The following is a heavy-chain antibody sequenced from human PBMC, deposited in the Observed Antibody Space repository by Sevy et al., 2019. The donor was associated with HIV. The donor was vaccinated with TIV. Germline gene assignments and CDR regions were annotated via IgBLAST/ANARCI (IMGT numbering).Heavy chain of an antibody. V-gene: IGHV3-33*08. Sequence: GGSLRLSCAASGFTFHTYWMQWVRQAPGKGLEWVALIWYDGTIKYYADSVKGRFTISRDNSKDTLFLQMNSLTPEDTAVYYCARGGGYCGGDCYSIDYWGQGALVTVSS. D-gene: IGHD2-21*02. CDR1: GFTFHTYW. CDR2: IWYDGTIK. CDR3: ARGGGYCGGDCYSIDY. J-gene: IGHJ4*02.